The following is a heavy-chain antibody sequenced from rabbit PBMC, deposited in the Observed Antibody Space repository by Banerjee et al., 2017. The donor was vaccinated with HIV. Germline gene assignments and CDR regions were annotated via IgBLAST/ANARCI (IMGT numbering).Heavy chain of an antibody. Sequence: QEQLEESGGGLVQPEGSLTLTCTASGFSFNNNYYMCWVRQAPGKGLEWIACIYTGSTYYASWAKGRFTISKTSSTTVTLQMTSLTAADTATYFCARDAGYAGSNLWGPGTLVTVS. J-gene: IGHJ4*01. CDR2: IYTGST. D-gene: IGHD4-2*01. CDR1: GFSFNNNYY. CDR3: ARDAGYAGSNL. V-gene: IGHV1S45*01.